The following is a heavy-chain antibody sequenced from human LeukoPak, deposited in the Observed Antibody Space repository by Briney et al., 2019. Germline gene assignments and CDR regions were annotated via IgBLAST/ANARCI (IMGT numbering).Heavy chain of an antibody. V-gene: IGHV4-59*01. J-gene: IGHJ3*02. CDR3: ARGGGIYCGGDCYSRGDAFDI. Sequence: SETLSLTCTVSGGSISSYYWSWIRQPPGKGLEWIGYIYYSGSTNYNPSLKSRVTISVDTSKNQFSLKLSSVTAADTAVYYCARGGGIYCGGDCYSRGDAFDIWGQGTMVTVSS. CDR1: GGSISSYY. CDR2: IYYSGST. D-gene: IGHD2-21*02.